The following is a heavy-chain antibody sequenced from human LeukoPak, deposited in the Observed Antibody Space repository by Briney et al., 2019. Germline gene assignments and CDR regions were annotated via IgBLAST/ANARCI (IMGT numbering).Heavy chain of an antibody. Sequence: GASVKVSCKASGYTFTSYDINWVRQATGQGLGLEWMGWMNPNSGNTGYAQKFQGRVTMTRHTSISTAYMELSSLRSEDTAVYYCARKSSSGSGWNAFDIWGQGTMVTVSS. CDR3: ARKSSSGSGWNAFDI. CDR2: MNPNSGNT. J-gene: IGHJ3*02. D-gene: IGHD6-25*01. V-gene: IGHV1-8*01. CDR1: GYTFTSYD.